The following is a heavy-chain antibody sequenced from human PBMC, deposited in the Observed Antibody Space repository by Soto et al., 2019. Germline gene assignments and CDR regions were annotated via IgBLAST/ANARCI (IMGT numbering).Heavy chain of an antibody. CDR3: AKDKYTDSVRKVWFFDY. CDR2: ISANGGIT. D-gene: IGHD2-15*01. Sequence: EVQLLESGGGLVKPGGSLRLSCAASGFTFSKYTMSWVRLAPGKGLEWVSSISANGGITDYADYVKGRFTISRDNFQNILSLQMDSLRGDDTALYFCAKDKYTDSVRKVWFFDYWGRGTLVTVSS. CDR1: GFTFSKYT. V-gene: IGHV3-23*01. J-gene: IGHJ2*01.